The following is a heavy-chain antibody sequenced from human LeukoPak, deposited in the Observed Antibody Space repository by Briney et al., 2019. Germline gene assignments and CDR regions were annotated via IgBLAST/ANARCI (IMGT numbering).Heavy chain of an antibody. J-gene: IGHJ6*04. V-gene: IGHV3-48*03. CDR2: ISSSGSTI. CDR3: AELGITMIGGV. D-gene: IGHD3-10*02. Sequence: GGSLRLSCAASGFTFSSYEMNWVREAPGKGVEWVSYISSSGSTIYYADSVKGRFTISRDNAKNSLYLQMNSLRAEDTAVYYCAELGITMIGGVWGKGTTVTISS. CDR1: GFTFSSYE.